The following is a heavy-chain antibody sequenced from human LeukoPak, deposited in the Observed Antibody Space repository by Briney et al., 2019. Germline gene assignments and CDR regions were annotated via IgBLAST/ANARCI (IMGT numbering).Heavy chain of an antibody. CDR2: ISASGRST. CDR1: GFTFSTNA. V-gene: IGHV3-23*01. D-gene: IGHD3-22*01. CDR3: AKWVAYDYYDSSGYYNGAEYFQH. J-gene: IGHJ1*01. Sequence: PGGSLRLSCAASGFTFSTNAMNWVCQAPGKGLEWVSVISASGRSTYYADSVKGRFTISRDNSKNTLYLQMNSLRSEDKAVYYCAKWVAYDYYDSSGYYNGAEYFQHWGQGTLVTVSS.